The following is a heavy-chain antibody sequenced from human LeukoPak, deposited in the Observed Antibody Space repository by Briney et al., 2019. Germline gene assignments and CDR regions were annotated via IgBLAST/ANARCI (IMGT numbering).Heavy chain of an antibody. CDR1: GFTFSNYS. CDR2: ISSSSSTI. V-gene: IGHV3-48*01. Sequence: PGGSLRLSCAASGFTFSNYSMNWVRQAPGKGLEWVSYISSSSSTIYYADSVKGRFTISRDNAKNSLYLQMNSLRAEDTAVYYCARDGATIVFDIWGQGTMVTVSS. CDR3: ARDGATIVFDI. D-gene: IGHD5-24*01. J-gene: IGHJ3*02.